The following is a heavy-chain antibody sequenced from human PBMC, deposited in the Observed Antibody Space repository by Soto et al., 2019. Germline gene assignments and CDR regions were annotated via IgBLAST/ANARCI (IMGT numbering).Heavy chain of an antibody. D-gene: IGHD7-27*01. CDR3: ARGLTRLDY. Sequence: QVQLVQSGPEVKQPGASVRISCQASGYSFTHFEMHWVRQAPGQRLEWMGWINTGNGDTKYSQKFQGRVTFTRDTSASTAYLDLDGLTSDDTSFYFRARGLTRLDYWGQGTLVTVSS. CDR2: INTGNGDT. V-gene: IGHV1-3*04. CDR1: GYSFTHFE. J-gene: IGHJ4*02.